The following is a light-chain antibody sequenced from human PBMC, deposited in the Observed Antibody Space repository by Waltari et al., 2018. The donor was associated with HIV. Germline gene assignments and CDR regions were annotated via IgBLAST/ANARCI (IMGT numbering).Light chain of an antibody. Sequence: EIVMTQSPATLSVSPGERATLSCRASQSVSSNLAWYQHKPGHAPRLFIYGASTRATGIPARFSGSGSGTDFTLTISSLQSEDFAVYYCQQCSNWPRTFGQGTKVEIK. CDR1: QSVSSN. CDR2: GAS. J-gene: IGKJ1*01. CDR3: QQCSNWPRT. V-gene: IGKV3-15*01.